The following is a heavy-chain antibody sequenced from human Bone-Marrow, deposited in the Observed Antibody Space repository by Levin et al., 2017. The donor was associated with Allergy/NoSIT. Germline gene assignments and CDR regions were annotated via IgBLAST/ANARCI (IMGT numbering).Heavy chain of an antibody. CDR2: MSYNGRT. D-gene: IGHD2-15*01. Sequence: SQTLSLTCTVSGGSLVGYYWSWIRQPPGKGLDWIGYMSYNGRTKYNPSLKSRVTISVDTSTNQFSLKLRSLTAADTAVYYCARGWYDVAVVSNTYYYYYHMDVWGKGATVTVSS. V-gene: IGHV4-59*01. J-gene: IGHJ6*03. CDR1: GGSLVGYY. CDR3: ARGWYDVAVVSNTYYYYYHMDV.